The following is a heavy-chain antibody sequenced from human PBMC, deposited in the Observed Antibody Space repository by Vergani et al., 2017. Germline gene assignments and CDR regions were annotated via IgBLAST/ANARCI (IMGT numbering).Heavy chain of an antibody. CDR3: ARDNLGYCSGGRCYAVEYCQH. D-gene: IGHD2-15*01. CDR1: GESIRSGSHY. V-gene: IGHV4-61*02. Sequence: QVKLQESGPGLLKPSQTLSLTCTVSGESIRSGSHYWSWIRQPAGKGPEWIGHIHTGGSTDLNPSFKSRVSISVDTSKSQFSLKLNSVTVADTAVYYCARDNLGYCSGGRCYAVEYCQHWGQGTLVTVSS. J-gene: IGHJ1*01. CDR2: IHTGGST.